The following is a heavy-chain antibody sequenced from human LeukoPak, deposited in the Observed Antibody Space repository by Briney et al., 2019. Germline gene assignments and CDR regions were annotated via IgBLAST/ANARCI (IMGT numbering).Heavy chain of an antibody. Sequence: GASVKVSCKASGYTFTSYVVNWVRQATGQGLEWMGWMNPISGDTGCALKFQGRVTMSRNTSISTAYMELGSLRSEDTAVYYCARVPRRGERFDPWGQGTLVTVSS. CDR2: MNPISGDT. D-gene: IGHD3-10*01. V-gene: IGHV1-8*01. CDR3: ARVPRRGERFDP. J-gene: IGHJ5*02. CDR1: GYTFTSYV.